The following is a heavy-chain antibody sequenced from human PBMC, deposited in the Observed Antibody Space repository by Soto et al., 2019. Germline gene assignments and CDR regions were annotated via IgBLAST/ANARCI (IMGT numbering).Heavy chain of an antibody. J-gene: IGHJ4*02. CDR3: AHNLAKTGPAATIFYY. Sequence: ESGPTLVNPTQTLTLTCTFSGFSLSTSGVGVGWIRQPPGKALEWLALIYWDDDKRYSPSLKSRLTITKDTSKNQVVLTMTNMDPVDTATYYCAHNLAKTGPAATIFYYWGQGTLVTVSS. CDR1: GFSLSTSGVG. CDR2: IYWDDDK. D-gene: IGHD5-12*01. V-gene: IGHV2-5*02.